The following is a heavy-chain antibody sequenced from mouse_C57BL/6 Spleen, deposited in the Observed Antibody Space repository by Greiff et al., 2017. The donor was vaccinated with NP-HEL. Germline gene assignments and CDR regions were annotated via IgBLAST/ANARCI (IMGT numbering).Heavy chain of an antibody. Sequence: VQLKESGPVLVKPGASVKMSCKASGYTFTDYYMNWVKQSHGKSLEWIGVINPYNGGTSYNQKFKGKATLTVDKSSSTAYMELNSLTSEDSAVYYCARELTAYGSSRYWYFDVWGTGTTVTVSS. J-gene: IGHJ1*03. D-gene: IGHD1-1*01. V-gene: IGHV1-19*01. CDR3: ARELTAYGSSRYWYFDV. CDR1: GYTFTDYY. CDR2: INPYNGGT.